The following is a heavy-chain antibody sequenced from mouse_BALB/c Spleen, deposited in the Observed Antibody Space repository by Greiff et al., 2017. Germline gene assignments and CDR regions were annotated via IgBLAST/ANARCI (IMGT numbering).Heavy chain of an antibody. CDR2: ISSGSSTI. D-gene: IGHD2-2*01. V-gene: IGHV5-17*02. CDR3: ARSVCGYGGWSVGV. Sequence: EVKVVESGGGLVQPGGSRKLSCAASGFTFSSFGMHWVRQAPEKGLEWVAYISSGSSTIYYADTAKGRFTISRDNPKNTLFLQMTSLRSEDTAMYYCARSVCGYGGWSVGVWGARTAVTVSS. J-gene: IGHJ1*01. CDR1: GFTFSSFG.